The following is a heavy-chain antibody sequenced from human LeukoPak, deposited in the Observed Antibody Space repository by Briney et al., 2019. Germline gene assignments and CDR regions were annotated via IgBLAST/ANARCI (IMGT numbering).Heavy chain of an antibody. D-gene: IGHD2-2*01. CDR3: ARSSIVVVSILDY. CDR2: IWYDGSNK. Sequence: PGRSLRLSCAASGFTFSSYGMHWVRQAPGKGLEWVAVIWYDGSNKYYADSVKGRFTISRDNSKNTLYLQMNSPRAEDTAVYYCARSSIVVVSILDYWGQGTLVTVSS. CDR1: GFTFSSYG. J-gene: IGHJ4*02. V-gene: IGHV3-33*01.